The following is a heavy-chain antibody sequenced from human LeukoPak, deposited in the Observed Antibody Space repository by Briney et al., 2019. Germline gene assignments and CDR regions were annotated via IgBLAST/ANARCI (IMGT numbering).Heavy chain of an antibody. D-gene: IGHD3-22*01. J-gene: IGHJ4*02. Sequence: PSETLSLTCTVSGGSISSSSYYWGWIRQPPGRGLEWIGNIHYSGSTKYNPSLKSRVTISVDTSKNQFSLKLTSVTAADTAVYYCASDISDRRFFYWGQGTLVTVSS. CDR3: ASDISDRRFFY. V-gene: IGHV4-61*05. CDR2: IHYSGST. CDR1: GGSISSSSYY.